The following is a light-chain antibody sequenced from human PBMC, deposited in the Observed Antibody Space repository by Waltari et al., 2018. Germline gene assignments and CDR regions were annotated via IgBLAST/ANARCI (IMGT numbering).Light chain of an antibody. Sequence: QSALTPPRSASGSPGQSATIPCPGTSSDVGGYNYVSWYQQHPGKAPKLMIYAVSTRPSGVPDRFSVSKSGNTASLTISGLQAEDEADYYCCSYAGSYTWVFGGGTKLTVL. CDR2: AVS. CDR1: SSDVGGYNY. J-gene: IGLJ2*01. V-gene: IGLV2-11*01. CDR3: CSYAGSYTWV.